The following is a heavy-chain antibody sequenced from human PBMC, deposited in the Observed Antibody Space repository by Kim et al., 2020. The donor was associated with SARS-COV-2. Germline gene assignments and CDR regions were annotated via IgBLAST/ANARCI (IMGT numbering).Heavy chain of an antibody. CDR2: IYYSGST. Sequence: SETLSLTCTVSGGSVSSGSYYWSWIRQPPGKGLEWIGYIYYSGSTNYNPSLKSRVTISVDTSKNQFSLKLSSVTAADTAVYYCARVVGGAARPRVFEFDYWGQGALVTVSS. D-gene: IGHD6-6*01. CDR1: GGSVSSGSYY. CDR3: ARVVGGAARPRVFEFDY. J-gene: IGHJ4*02. V-gene: IGHV4-61*01.